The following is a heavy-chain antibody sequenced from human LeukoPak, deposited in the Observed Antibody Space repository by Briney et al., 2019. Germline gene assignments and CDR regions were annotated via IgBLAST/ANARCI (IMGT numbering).Heavy chain of an antibody. CDR1: GGSISSGSYY. J-gene: IGHJ4*02. CDR2: IYTSGST. V-gene: IGHV4-61*09. D-gene: IGHD2-2*01. Sequence: SQTLSLTCTVSGGSISSGSYYWSWIRQPAGKGLEWIGHIYTSGSTNYNPSLKSRVTISVDTSKNQFSLKLSSVTAADTAVYYCARERLEYCSSTSCYVAFDYWGQGTLVTVSS. CDR3: ARERLEYCSSTSCYVAFDY.